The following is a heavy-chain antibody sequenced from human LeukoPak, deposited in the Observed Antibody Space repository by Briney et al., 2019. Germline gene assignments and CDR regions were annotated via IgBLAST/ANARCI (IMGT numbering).Heavy chain of an antibody. D-gene: IGHD3-22*01. CDR1: GFSFSSYA. Sequence: HPGGSLRLSCAASGFSFSSYAMTWVRQAPGKGLEWVSAISGSGGSTYYADSVKGRFTISRDSSKNTLYLQMNSLRAEDTAVYYCAKDHPFDYYYDSSGYFLYWGQGTLVTVSS. CDR3: AKDHPFDYYYDSSGYFLY. V-gene: IGHV3-23*01. J-gene: IGHJ4*02. CDR2: ISGSGGST.